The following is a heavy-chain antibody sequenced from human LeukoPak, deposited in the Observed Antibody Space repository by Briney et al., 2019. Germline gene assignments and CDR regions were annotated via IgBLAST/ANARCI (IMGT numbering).Heavy chain of an antibody. J-gene: IGHJ4*02. CDR1: GFSFGDYA. D-gene: IGHD3-22*01. CDR3: ARGQWLTEQYFDY. Sequence: GGSLRLSCAASGFSFGDYAMNWVRQAPGKGLEWVAGVHYNEDKTSYADSVKGRFTISRDNSKNSLSLQINSLRVEDTALYFCARGQWLTEQYFDYWGQGSQVTVSS. V-gene: IGHV3-20*04. CDR2: VHYNEDKT.